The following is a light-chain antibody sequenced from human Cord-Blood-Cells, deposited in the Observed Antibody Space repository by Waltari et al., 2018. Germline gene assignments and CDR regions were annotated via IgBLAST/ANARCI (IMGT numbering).Light chain of an antibody. J-gene: IGLJ2*01. Sequence: QSVLTQPPSASGTPGQRVTLYRSGSSSNLGSNTVTWYQHPPGTAHKLLIYSNNQRPSGVPDRFSGSKSGTSASLAISGLQSEDEADYYCAAWDDSLNAVVFGGGTKLTVL. CDR2: SNN. V-gene: IGLV1-44*01. CDR1: SSNLGSNT. CDR3: AAWDDSLNAVV.